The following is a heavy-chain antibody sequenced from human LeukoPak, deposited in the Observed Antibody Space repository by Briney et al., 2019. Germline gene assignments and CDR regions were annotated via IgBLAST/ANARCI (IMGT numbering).Heavy chain of an antibody. CDR1: GFTFSSYW. Sequence: PGGSLRLSCAASGFTFSSYWMSWVRQAPGKGLEWVANMKLDRSEEYYVDSVKGRFTISRDNAKNSLYLQMNSLRVDDTAVYYCTRWARYCSGGSCYSWFGPWGQGTLVTVSS. CDR2: MKLDRSEE. V-gene: IGHV3-7*01. J-gene: IGHJ5*02. D-gene: IGHD2-15*01. CDR3: TRWARYCSGGSCYSWFGP.